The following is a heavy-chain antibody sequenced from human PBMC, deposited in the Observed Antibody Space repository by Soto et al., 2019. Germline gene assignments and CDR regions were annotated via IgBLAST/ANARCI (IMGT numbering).Heavy chain of an antibody. CDR2: IYYSGIT. Sequence: PSETLSLTCTVSGGSMSSYYWSWIRQPLGKGLEWIGYIYYSGITIYNPSLKSRVTISVDTSKNQFSLKLSSVTAADTAVYYCARYGSGSSVWFDPWGQGTLVTVS. CDR1: GGSMSSYY. V-gene: IGHV4-59*01. D-gene: IGHD3-10*01. J-gene: IGHJ5*02. CDR3: ARYGSGSSVWFDP.